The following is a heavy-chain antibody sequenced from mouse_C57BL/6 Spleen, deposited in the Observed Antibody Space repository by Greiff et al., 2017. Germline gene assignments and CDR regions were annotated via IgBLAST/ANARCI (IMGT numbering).Heavy chain of an antibody. CDR2: IYPGSGST. D-gene: IGHD1-1*01. CDR1: GYTFTSYW. CDR3: ARDYYGSNYFDY. J-gene: IGHJ2*01. V-gene: IGHV1-55*01. Sequence: QVQLQQPGAELVKPGASVKMSCKASGYTFTSYWITWVKQRPGQGLEWIGDIYPGSGSTNYNEKFKSKATLTVDTSSSTAYMQRSSLPSEDSAVYYCARDYYGSNYFDYWGQGTTLTVSS.